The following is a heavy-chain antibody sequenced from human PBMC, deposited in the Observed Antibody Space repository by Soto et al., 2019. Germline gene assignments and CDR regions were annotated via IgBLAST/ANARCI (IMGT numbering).Heavy chain of an antibody. D-gene: IGHD2-21*01. CDR3: ARLRIATNNYKWFDX. Sequence: PSETLSLTCGVSGAALNSVDYYWSWLRQVPGKSVELIGRISVTGAVEYNPSLRDRITISQATSERQFSLNLRLVTAADTAFYYWARLRIATNNYKWFDXWGQGTMVTVSX. CDR2: ISVTGAV. J-gene: IGHJ5*02. V-gene: IGHV4-31*02. CDR1: GAALNSVDYY.